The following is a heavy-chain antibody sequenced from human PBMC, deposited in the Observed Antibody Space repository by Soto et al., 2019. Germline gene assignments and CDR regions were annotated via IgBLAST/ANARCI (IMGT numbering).Heavy chain of an antibody. Sequence: PSETLSLTCTVSGGSISGYYWSWIRQPPGKGLEWIGYIYYTGSTNYNPSLKSRVTISVDTSRNQYSLKLTSVTAADTAVYFCARGGSTATTNTGFDYWGQGTLVTVSS. V-gene: IGHV4-59*12. CDR3: ARGGSTATTNTGFDY. CDR1: GGSISGYY. D-gene: IGHD4-17*01. J-gene: IGHJ4*02. CDR2: IYYTGST.